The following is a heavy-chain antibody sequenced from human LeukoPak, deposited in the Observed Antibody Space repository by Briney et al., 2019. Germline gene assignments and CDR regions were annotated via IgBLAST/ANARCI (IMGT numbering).Heavy chain of an antibody. CDR3: ARDSSGWPYYFDY. J-gene: IGHJ4*02. D-gene: IGHD6-19*01. CDR2: ISSNGGST. CDR1: GFTVSSYA. V-gene: IGHV3-64*01. Sequence: GGSLRLSCAASGFTVSSYAMHWVRQAPGKGLEYVSAISSNGGSTYYANSVKGRFTISRDNSKNTLYLQMGSLRAEDMAVYYCARDSSGWPYYFDYWGQGTLVTVSS.